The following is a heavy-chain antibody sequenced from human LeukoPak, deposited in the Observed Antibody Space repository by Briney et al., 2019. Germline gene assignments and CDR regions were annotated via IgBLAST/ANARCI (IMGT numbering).Heavy chain of an antibody. CDR3: ARVSGPGMNEYYHL. CDR2: INDDGSFR. J-gene: IGHJ1*01. CDR1: GITFSGAW. Sequence: GGSLRLSCAASGITFSGAWMHWVRQDRGRGLVWVSRINDDGSFRRYANSVKGRFTISRDNAKNTLFLQMDSLRAEDTAVYYCARVSGPGMNEYYHLWGQGTLVTVSS. D-gene: IGHD3-10*01. V-gene: IGHV3-74*01.